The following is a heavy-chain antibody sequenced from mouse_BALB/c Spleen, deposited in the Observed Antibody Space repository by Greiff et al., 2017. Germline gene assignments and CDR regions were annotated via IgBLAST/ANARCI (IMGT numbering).Heavy chain of an antibody. CDR1: GYSFTGYN. Sequence: EVQLVESGPELGKPGASVKISCKASGYSFTGYNMYWVKQSHRKSLEWIGYIDPYNGGTSYNQKSKGKATLTVDKSSSTAYMHLNSLTSEDSAIYYCARGGGYSIFDYWGQGTTLTVSS. CDR2: IDPYNGGT. V-gene: IGHV1S135*01. CDR3: ARGGGYSIFDY. D-gene: IGHD2-3*01. J-gene: IGHJ2*01.